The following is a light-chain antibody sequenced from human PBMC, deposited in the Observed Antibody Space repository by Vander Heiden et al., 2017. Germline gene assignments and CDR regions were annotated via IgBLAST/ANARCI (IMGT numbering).Light chain of an antibody. V-gene: IGLV1-44*01. J-gene: IGLJ3*02. CDR3: AAWDDSLNAPV. CDR1: SSNIGSNT. Sequence: QSVLTQPPSASGTPGQRVTVSCSGSSSNIGSNTVNWYQQLPGTAPKLLIYSHNERPSGVPDRFSGYRSGTSASLAISGLQSEDEADYYCAAWDDSLNAPVFGGGTKLTVL. CDR2: SHN.